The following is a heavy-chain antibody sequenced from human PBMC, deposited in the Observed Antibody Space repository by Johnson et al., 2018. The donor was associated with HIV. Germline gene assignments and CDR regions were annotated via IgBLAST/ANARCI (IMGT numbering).Heavy chain of an antibody. CDR1: GFTFSSYG. J-gene: IGHJ3*02. CDR2: ISYDGSNK. CDR3: GGSYYYDSSGYYARNAFDI. D-gene: IGHD3-22*01. Sequence: QVQLVESGGGAVQPGRSLRLSCAASGFTFSSYGMHWVRQAPGKGLEWVAVISYDGSNKYYADSVKGRFTISRDNSKNTLYLQMNSLRAEDTAVYYCGGSYYYDSSGYYARNAFDIWGQGTMVTVSS. V-gene: IGHV3-30*03.